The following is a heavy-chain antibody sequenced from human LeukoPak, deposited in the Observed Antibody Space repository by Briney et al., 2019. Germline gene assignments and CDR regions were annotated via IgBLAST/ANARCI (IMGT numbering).Heavy chain of an antibody. V-gene: IGHV3-53*01. Sequence: GGSLRLSCAASGFTVSRYYMSWVRQAPGKGLEWVSIVYSDGTTYYADSVKGRFTISRDDSKNTLYLRMDNLRAGDTAVYYCAREGEYSGSPTDYWGQGTLVTVSS. CDR2: VYSDGTT. D-gene: IGHD5-12*01. CDR1: GFTVSRYY. CDR3: AREGEYSGSPTDY. J-gene: IGHJ4*02.